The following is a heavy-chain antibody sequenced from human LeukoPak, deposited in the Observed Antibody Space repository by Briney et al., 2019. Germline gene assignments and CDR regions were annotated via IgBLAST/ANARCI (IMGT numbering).Heavy chain of an antibody. CDR1: GGTSSSYA. J-gene: IGHJ5*02. D-gene: IGHD2-21*02. CDR2: ISAYNGNT. CDR3: ARDEDIVVVTAISEGGWFDP. V-gene: IGHV1-18*01. Sequence: ASVKVSCKASGGTSSSYAISRVRQAPGQGLEWMGWISAYNGNTNYAQKLQGRVTMTTDTSTSTAYMELRGLRSDDTAVYYCARDEDIVVVTAISEGGWFDPWGQGTLVTVSS.